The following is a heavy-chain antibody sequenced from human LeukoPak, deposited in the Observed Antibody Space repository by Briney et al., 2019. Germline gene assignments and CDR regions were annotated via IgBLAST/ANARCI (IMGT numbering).Heavy chain of an antibody. V-gene: IGHV6-1*01. CDR3: ARDGGYDPLRYYYYYGMDV. J-gene: IGHJ6*02. D-gene: IGHD5-12*01. CDR2: TYYRSKWYN. Sequence: SQTLSLTCAISGDSVSSNSAAWNWIRQSPSRGLEWLGRTYYRSKWYNDYAVSVKGRITINPDTSKNQFSLQLNSVTPEDTAVYYCARDGGYDPLRYYYYYGMDVWGQGTTVTVSS. CDR1: GDSVSSNSAA.